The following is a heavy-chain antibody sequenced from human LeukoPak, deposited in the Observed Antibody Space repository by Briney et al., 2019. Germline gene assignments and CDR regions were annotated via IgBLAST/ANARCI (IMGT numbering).Heavy chain of an antibody. J-gene: IGHJ4*02. CDR1: GYSFTSYW. CDR3: ARRTDPYDSNYVDFDY. V-gene: IGHV5-51*01. Sequence: GESLKISCKGSGYSFTSYWIGLVRQMPGKGLGWMGIIYPGDSDTRYSPSFQGQVTISADKSISTAYLQWSSLKASDTAMYSCARRTDPYDSNYVDFDYWGQGTLVTVSS. CDR2: IYPGDSDT. D-gene: IGHD4-11*01.